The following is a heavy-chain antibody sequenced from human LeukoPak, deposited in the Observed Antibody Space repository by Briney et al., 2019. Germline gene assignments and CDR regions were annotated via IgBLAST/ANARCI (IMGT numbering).Heavy chain of an antibody. CDR3: ARDRAEGKTWVEFDP. CDR2: IYSDGVT. Sequence: GGSLRLSCAASGFIVNSYAMSWIRQAPGKGLAWVSLIYSDGVTQYADSVKGRFTISRDNSKNTLYLQMNSLRDEDTAVYFCARDRAEGKTWVEFDPWGQGTLVTVSS. CDR1: GFIVNSYA. V-gene: IGHV3-66*02. J-gene: IGHJ5*02.